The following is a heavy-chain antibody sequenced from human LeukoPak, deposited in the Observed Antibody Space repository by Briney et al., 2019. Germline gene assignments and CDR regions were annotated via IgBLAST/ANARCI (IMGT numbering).Heavy chain of an antibody. J-gene: IGHJ3*02. V-gene: IGHV3-48*01. CDR3: ARTYDLGRGSPGDVFDT. D-gene: IGHD3/OR15-3a*01. CDR2: IDARSGIT. Sequence: PGGSLRLSCAASGFTFTIFGLNWVRQAPGKGPEWVSYIDARSGITYYADSVQGRFTISRDNARESVFLQMDSLRVDDTAVYYCARTYDLGRGSPGDVFDTWGPGTWVIVSS. CDR1: GFTFTIFG.